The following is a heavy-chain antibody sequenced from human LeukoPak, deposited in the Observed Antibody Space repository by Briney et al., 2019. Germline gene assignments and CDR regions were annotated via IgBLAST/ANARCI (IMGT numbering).Heavy chain of an antibody. J-gene: IGHJ2*01. D-gene: IGHD4-17*01. CDR2: MNPNSGNT. Sequence: GASVKVSCKASGYTFTSYDINWVRQATGQGLEWMGWMNPNSGNTGYAQKFQGRVTMTRNTSISTAYMELSSLRPEDTAVYYCARGQSRYGDYWYFDLWGRGTLVTVSS. CDR1: GYTFTSYD. V-gene: IGHV1-8*01. CDR3: ARGQSRYGDYWYFDL.